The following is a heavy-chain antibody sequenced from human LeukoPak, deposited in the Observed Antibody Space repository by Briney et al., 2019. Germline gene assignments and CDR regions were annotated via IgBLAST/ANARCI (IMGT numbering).Heavy chain of an antibody. CDR2: IYHGETT. Sequence: PSETLSLTCTVSGYSISSGHYWGWIRQPPGKGLEWIGSIYHGETTYYNPSLKTRLTISLDTSKNQFSLRLSSVTAADTAVYYCASDWSDFDYWGQGILVTVSS. CDR1: GYSISSGHY. CDR3: ASDWSDFDY. D-gene: IGHD1-1*01. V-gene: IGHV4-38-2*02. J-gene: IGHJ4*02.